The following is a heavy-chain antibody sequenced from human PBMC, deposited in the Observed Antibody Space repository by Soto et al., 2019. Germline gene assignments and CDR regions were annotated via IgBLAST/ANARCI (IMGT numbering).Heavy chain of an antibody. CDR3: AKDVGLQYYYYGMDV. V-gene: IGHV3-30*18. CDR2: ISYDGSNK. D-gene: IGHD2-15*01. Sequence: HVQLVESGGGVVQPGRSLRLSCAASGFTFSSYGMHWVRQAPGKGLEWVAVISYDGSNKYYADSVKGRFTISRDNSKNTLYLQMNSLRAEDTAVYYCAKDVGLQYYYYGMDVWGQGTTVTVSS. J-gene: IGHJ6*02. CDR1: GFTFSSYG.